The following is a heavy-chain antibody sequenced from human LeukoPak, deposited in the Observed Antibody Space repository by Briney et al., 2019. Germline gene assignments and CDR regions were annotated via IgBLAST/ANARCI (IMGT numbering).Heavy chain of an antibody. V-gene: IGHV4-59*01. CDR2: IYYSGST. CDR1: GGSISSYY. Sequence: SETLSLTCTVSGGSISSYYWSWIRQPPGKGLEWIGYIYYSGSTNYNPSLKSRVTISVDTSKNQFSLKLSSVTAADTAVYYCARAGYSSSSPAFDIWGQGTMVTVSS. J-gene: IGHJ3*02. CDR3: ARAGYSSSSPAFDI. D-gene: IGHD6-13*01.